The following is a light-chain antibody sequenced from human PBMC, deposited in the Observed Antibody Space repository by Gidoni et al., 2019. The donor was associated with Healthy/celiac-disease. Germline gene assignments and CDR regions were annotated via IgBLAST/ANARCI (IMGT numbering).Light chain of an antibody. CDR2: DAS. CDR1: QSVSSY. Sequence: IVLTQSPATLSLSPGERATLSCWASQSVSSYLAWYQQKPGQAPRPLIYDASNRATGIPARFSGSGSGTDFTLTISSLEPEDFAVYYCQQGSNWPITFGQGTRLEIK. CDR3: QQGSNWPIT. V-gene: IGKV3-11*01. J-gene: IGKJ5*01.